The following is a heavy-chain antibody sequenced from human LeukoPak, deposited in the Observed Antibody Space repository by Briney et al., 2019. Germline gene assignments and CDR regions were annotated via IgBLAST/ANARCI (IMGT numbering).Heavy chain of an antibody. Sequence: VGSLRLSCAATGFTFSSYGMHWVRQAPGKGLEGVAFIRYDGSNKYYADSVKGRFTIYRDNSKNTLYLQMNSLRAEDTAVYYCAKDGNSLVDFDIWGQGTMVTASS. CDR2: IRYDGSNK. J-gene: IGHJ3*02. V-gene: IGHV3-30*02. CDR3: AKDGNSLVDFDI. D-gene: IGHD1/OR15-1a*01. CDR1: GFTFSSYG.